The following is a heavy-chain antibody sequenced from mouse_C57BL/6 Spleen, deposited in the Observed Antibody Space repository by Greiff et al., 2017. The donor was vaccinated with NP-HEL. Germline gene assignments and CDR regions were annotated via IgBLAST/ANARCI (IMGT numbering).Heavy chain of an antibody. CDR2: IHPNSGST. CDR3: ARGGPGSFFDY. Sequence: VQLQQSGAELVKPGASVKLSCKASGYTFTSYWMHWVKQRPGQGLEWIGMIHPNSGSTNYNEKFKSKATLTVDQSSSTAYMQLSSLTSEDSAVYYCARGGPGSFFDYWGQGTTLTVSS. V-gene: IGHV1-64*01. CDR1: GYTFTSYW. J-gene: IGHJ2*01.